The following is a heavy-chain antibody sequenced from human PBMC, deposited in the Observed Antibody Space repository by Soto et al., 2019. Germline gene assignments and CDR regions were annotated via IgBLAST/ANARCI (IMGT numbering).Heavy chain of an antibody. J-gene: IGHJ6*02. CDR2: VNDGGGA. Sequence: SETLSVTWVIYRGSFIDFYWSWIREPPRTWLERIGEVNDGGGADYNPSLKSGVTLSAAASRNQISLKLSSLTAADTAVYYCARGRGKCRGTNCCPPLYYYYYGMDVWGQGTTVT. V-gene: IGHV4-34*01. D-gene: IGHD2-2*01. CDR3: ARGRGKCRGTNCCPPLYYYYYGMDV. CDR1: RGSFIDFY.